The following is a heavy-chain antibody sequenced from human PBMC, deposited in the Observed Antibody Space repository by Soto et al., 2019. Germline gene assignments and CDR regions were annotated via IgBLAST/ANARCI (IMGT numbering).Heavy chain of an antibody. CDR2: RFSDGDN. V-gene: IGHV4-61*01. J-gene: IGHJ4*02. Sequence: QVQLQGSGPGLVKPSETLSLTCAVSGDSVTGSNYFWSWIRQTPGKGLEWIGYRFSDGDNKYNPSLSSRVTIFLHPSTNQFSLNLTSVTAADTALYYCAPGRYSYGSEIWGQGTLVTVSS. CDR3: APGRYSYGSEI. CDR1: GDSVTGSNYF. D-gene: IGHD3-10*01.